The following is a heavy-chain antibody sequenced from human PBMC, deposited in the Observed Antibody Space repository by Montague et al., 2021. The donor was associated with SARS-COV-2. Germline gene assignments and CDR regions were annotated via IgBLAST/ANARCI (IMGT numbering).Heavy chain of an antibody. CDR3: ARGSTGWYGICGHYGMDV. J-gene: IGHJ6*02. CDR2: IRPAGSEK. V-gene: IGHV3-7*01. Sequence: SLRLSCAASRFTFSDFGMNWVRQATGKGLEWVADIRPAGSEKSYXDSVKGRSTISRDNAKNSLYMQMNSLRAEDTAVYYCARGSTGWYGICGHYGMDVWGQGTTVTVSS. D-gene: IGHD6-19*01. CDR1: RFTFSDFG.